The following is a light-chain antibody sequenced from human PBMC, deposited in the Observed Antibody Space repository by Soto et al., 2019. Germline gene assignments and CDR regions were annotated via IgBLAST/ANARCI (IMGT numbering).Light chain of an antibody. CDR3: QQYDASPPRT. CDR2: GAS. J-gene: IGKJ4*01. V-gene: IGKV3-20*01. Sequence: IVLTQSPATLSLSPGERASLSCRASQSVATQLAWYQQKPGQAPRLIIYGASSRATGTPDRFSGSGSWIDFTLTISRLEPEEYAVYYCQQYDASPPRTFGGGTKVDIK. CDR1: QSVATQ.